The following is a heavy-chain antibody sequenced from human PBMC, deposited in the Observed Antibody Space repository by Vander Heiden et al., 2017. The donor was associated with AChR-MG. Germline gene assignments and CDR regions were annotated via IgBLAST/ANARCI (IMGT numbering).Heavy chain of an antibody. J-gene: IGHJ6*03. CDR3: AKESIEIGEIWFRELGYYMDV. Sequence: QVQLVESGGGVVQPGRSLRLSCAASGFPLRSYGMHWVGQAPGKGLEWVAVISYDGSNKDYADSVKGRFTISRDNSKNTLYLQMNSLRAEDTAVYYCAKESIEIGEIWFRELGYYMDVWGKGTTVTVSS. V-gene: IGHV3-30*18. CDR1: GFPLRSYG. CDR2: ISYDGSNK. D-gene: IGHD3-10*01.